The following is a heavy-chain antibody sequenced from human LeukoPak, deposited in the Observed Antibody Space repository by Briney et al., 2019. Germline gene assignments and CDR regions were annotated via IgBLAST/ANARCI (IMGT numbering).Heavy chain of an antibody. Sequence: GGSLRLSCAASGFTFSIYWMTWVRQAPGKGLEWVANIKQDGSDKYYVDSVKGRFTISRDNAKNSLYLQMNNLRAEDTAVYYCAREPGIAAAGGSLHNWFDPWGQGTLSPSPQ. V-gene: IGHV3-7*01. J-gene: IGHJ5*02. CDR1: GFTFSIYW. CDR3: AREPGIAAAGGSLHNWFDP. D-gene: IGHD6-13*01. CDR2: IKQDGSDK.